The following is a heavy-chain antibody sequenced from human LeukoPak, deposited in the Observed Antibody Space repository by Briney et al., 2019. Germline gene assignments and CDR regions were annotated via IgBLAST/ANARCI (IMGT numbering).Heavy chain of an antibody. J-gene: IGHJ3*02. CDR3: AKDYGSSNAFDI. V-gene: IGHV3-9*01. CDR2: ISWNSGSI. Sequence: PGGSLRLSCAASGFTFSSYAMSWVRQAPGKGLEWVSGISWNSGSIGYADSVKGRFTISRDNAKNSLYLQMNSLRAEDTALYYCAKDYGSSNAFDIWGQGTMVTVSS. D-gene: IGHD6-6*01. CDR1: GFTFSSYA.